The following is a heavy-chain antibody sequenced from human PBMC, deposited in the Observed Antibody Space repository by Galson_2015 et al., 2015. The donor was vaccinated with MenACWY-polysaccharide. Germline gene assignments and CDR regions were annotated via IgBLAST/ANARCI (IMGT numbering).Heavy chain of an antibody. CDR3: ARSCFYINRFTFDY. V-gene: IGHV3-23*01. CDR1: GFTFSIFA. D-gene: IGHD3-16*02. CDR2: ISGGDAST. J-gene: IGHJ4*02. Sequence: FLRICCEACGFTFSIFAMVWVRQAPGKGLEWVSGISGGDASTFHANSVKGRFTIPRDNSESTLYLQLNSLRAKDTAIYYCARSCFYINRFTFDYWGQGTLVTVSS.